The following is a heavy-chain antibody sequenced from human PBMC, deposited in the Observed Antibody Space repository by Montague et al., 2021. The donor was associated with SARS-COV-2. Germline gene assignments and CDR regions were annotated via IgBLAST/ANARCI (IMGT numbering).Heavy chain of an antibody. CDR1: GGSNSRYY. CDR2: VSDSGS. CDR3: VRHRKDYDILTGYSTSFYYDMDV. D-gene: IGHD3-9*01. V-gene: IGHV4-59*08. J-gene: IGHJ6*02. Sequence: SETLSLTCTVSGGSNSRYYWSWIRQPPGKGLEWIGYVSDSGSDYNSSLKSRVSISVDTSKKLLSLSLSSVTAADTAIYYCVRHRKDYDILTGYSTSFYYDMDVWGQGTTVTVSS.